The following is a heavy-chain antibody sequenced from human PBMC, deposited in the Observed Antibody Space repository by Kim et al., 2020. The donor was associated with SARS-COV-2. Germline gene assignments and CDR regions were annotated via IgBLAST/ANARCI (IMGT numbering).Heavy chain of an antibody. D-gene: IGHD3-10*01. J-gene: IGHJ4*02. Sequence: NYSPSFQGHVTISADKSISTAYLQWSSLKASDTAMYYCARLYGSGSYHDYWGQGTLVTVSS. V-gene: IGHV5-10-1*01. CDR3: ARLYGSGSYHDY.